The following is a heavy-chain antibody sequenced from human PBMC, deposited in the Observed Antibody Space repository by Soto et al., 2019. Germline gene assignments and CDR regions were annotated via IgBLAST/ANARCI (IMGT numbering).Heavy chain of an antibody. CDR2: IHNSGSP. CDR3: ARGATTEKVDS. Sequence: QVQLQESGPGLVRPSQTLSLTCSVSGASIYNGGYFWSWIRQSPGKGLEWIGHIHNSGSPSNNPSLKTPXTXSXXTSMNQFSLALTSVTAADTAMYSCARGATTEKVDSWGQGILVTVSS. J-gene: IGHJ4*02. V-gene: IGHV4-30-4*01. CDR1: GASIYNGGYF.